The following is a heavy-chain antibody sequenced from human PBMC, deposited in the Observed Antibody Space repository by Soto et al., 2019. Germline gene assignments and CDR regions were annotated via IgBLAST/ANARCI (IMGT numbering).Heavy chain of an antibody. Sequence: QVQLQESGPGLVKPSGTLSLTCAVSGGSISSSNWWSWVRQPPGKGLEWIGEIYHSGSTNYNPSLKSRVTISVDKSKNQFSLKLSSVTAADTAVYYCARDGGWYRGFTWPLERGWFDPWGQGTLVTVSS. J-gene: IGHJ5*02. D-gene: IGHD6-19*01. CDR3: ARDGGWYRGFTWPLERGWFDP. CDR2: IYHSGST. V-gene: IGHV4-4*02. CDR1: GGSISSSNW.